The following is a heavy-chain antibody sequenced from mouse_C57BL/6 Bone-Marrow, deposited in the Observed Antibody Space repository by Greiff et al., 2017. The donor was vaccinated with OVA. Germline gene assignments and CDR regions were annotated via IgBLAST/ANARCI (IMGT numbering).Heavy chain of an antibody. Sequence: EVQRVESGGGLVKPGGSLKLSCAASGFTFSDYGMHWVRQAPEKGLEWVAYISSGSGTIYYADTVKGRFTLTIDNAKNTLFMQMTSLRSEDTSVYYCASFISTLRYFYYWGQGTTLTVSS. CDR3: ASFISTLRYFYY. CDR1: GFTFSDYG. D-gene: IGHD1-1*01. V-gene: IGHV5-17*01. J-gene: IGHJ2*01. CDR2: ISSGSGTI.